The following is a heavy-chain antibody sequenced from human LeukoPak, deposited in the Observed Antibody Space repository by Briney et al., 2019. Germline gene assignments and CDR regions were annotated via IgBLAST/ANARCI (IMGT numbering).Heavy chain of an antibody. CDR3: ARRAGSTVTTLYAFDI. V-gene: IGHV3-48*02. D-gene: IGHD4-17*01. CDR1: GFTFSSQS. J-gene: IGHJ3*02. Sequence: GGSLRLSCAASGFTFSSQSMNWVRQAPGKGLEWVSYIRSSGSAIYYADSVKGRFTISRDNAKNSLYLQMNSLRDEDTAVYYCARRAGSTVTTLYAFDIWGQGTMVTVSS. CDR2: IRSSGSAI.